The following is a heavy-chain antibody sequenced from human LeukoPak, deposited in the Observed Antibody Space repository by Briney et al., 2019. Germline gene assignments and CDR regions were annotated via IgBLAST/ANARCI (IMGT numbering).Heavy chain of an antibody. Sequence: ASVKVSCKASGYTFTGYYMHWVRQAPGQGLEWMGWINPNSGGTNYAQKFQGRVTMTRDTSISTAYMELSRLRSDDTAVHYCARWVDSSGYYGYFDYWGQGTLVTVSS. CDR1: GYTFTGYY. CDR3: ARWVDSSGYYGYFDY. V-gene: IGHV1-2*02. J-gene: IGHJ4*02. CDR2: INPNSGGT. D-gene: IGHD3-22*01.